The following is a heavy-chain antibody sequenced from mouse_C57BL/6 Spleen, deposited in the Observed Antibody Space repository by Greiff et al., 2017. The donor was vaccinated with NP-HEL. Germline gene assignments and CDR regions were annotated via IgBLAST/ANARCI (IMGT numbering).Heavy chain of an antibody. CDR3: ARPIYYDYGYYYDD. D-gene: IGHD2-4*01. J-gene: IGHJ2*01. CDR2: IDPNSGGT. V-gene: IGHV1-72*01. Sequence: QVQLQQPGAELVKPGASVKLSCKASGYTFTSYWMHWVKQRPGRGLEWIGRIDPNSGGTKYNEKFKSKATLTVAKPSSTAYMQLSILTSEDAAVYYWARPIYYDYGYYYDDWGQGTTLTVSS. CDR1: GYTFTSYW.